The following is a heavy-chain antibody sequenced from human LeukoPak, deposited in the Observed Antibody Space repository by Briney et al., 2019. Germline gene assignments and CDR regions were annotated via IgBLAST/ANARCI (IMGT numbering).Heavy chain of an antibody. CDR1: GFTFSSYS. Sequence: GGSLRLSCAASGFTFSSYSMSWVRQAAGKGLEWLSFISTSSTTIQYADSVRGRFTISRDNAKNSLYLQMNSLRAEDTAVYYCARDRSSPSPDVWGKGTTVTVSS. D-gene: IGHD2-2*01. J-gene: IGHJ6*04. CDR2: ISTSSTTI. CDR3: ARDRSSPSPDV. V-gene: IGHV3-48*01.